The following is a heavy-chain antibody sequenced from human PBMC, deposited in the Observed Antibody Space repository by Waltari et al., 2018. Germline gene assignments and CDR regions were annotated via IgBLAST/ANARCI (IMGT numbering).Heavy chain of an antibody. D-gene: IGHD1-26*01. V-gene: IGHV4-34*01. CDR2: INYSGST. Sequence: QVQLQQWGAGLLKPSETLSLTCAVYGGSFSGYYWSWIRQSPGKGLEWIGEINYSGSTKYNPALKDRVTISIDTSKTQFSLELTSVTGADTAVYYCAGTPVGVTFLYFDYWGQGTLVTVSS. CDR1: GGSFSGYY. J-gene: IGHJ4*02. CDR3: AGTPVGVTFLYFDY.